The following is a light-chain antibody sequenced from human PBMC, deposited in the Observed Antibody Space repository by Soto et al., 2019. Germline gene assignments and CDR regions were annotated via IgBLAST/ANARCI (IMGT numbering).Light chain of an antibody. CDR1: QTVRNNY. V-gene: IGKV3-11*01. CDR3: QQRSNWPRT. CDR2: DAS. Sequence: IVLTQSPATLSVSPGERATLSCRASQTVRNNYLAWYQQKPGQAPRLLIYDASNRATGIPARFSGSGSGTDFTLTISSLEPEDFAVYYCQQRSNWPRTFGQGTKVDIK. J-gene: IGKJ1*01.